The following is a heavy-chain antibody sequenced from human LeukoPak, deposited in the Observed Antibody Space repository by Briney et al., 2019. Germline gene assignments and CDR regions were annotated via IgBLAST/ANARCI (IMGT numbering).Heavy chain of an antibody. CDR3: ARAGGTYYGIAFDM. Sequence: PGGSLRLSCAASGFTFSSYWMSRVRQAPGKGLEWVANIKQDGSEKYYVDSVKGRFTISRDNAKNSLYLQMNSLRGEDTAVYYCARAGGTYYGIAFDMWGQGTMVTVSS. V-gene: IGHV3-7*01. D-gene: IGHD1-26*01. CDR1: GFTFSSYW. CDR2: IKQDGSEK. J-gene: IGHJ3*02.